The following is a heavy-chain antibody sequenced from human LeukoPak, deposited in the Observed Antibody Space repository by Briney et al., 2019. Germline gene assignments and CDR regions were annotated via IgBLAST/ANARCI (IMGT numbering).Heavy chain of an antibody. Sequence: PSETLSLTCAVNGGSFSGYYWSWIRQPPGKGLEWIGEINHSGSTNYNPSLKSRVTISVDTSKNQFSLKLSSVTAADTAVYYCARVSTSGRAAAGDFDYWGQGTLVTVSS. CDR1: GGSFSGYY. D-gene: IGHD6-13*01. CDR3: ARVSTSGRAAAGDFDY. V-gene: IGHV4-34*01. J-gene: IGHJ4*02. CDR2: INHSGST.